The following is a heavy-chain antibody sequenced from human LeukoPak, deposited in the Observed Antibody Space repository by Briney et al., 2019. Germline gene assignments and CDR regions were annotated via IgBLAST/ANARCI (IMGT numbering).Heavy chain of an antibody. J-gene: IGHJ4*02. Sequence: ASVKVSCKASGYTFTSYGISRVRQAPGQGLEWMGIINPSGGSTSYAQKFQVRDTMTRDMSTSTVYMELSSLRSEDTAVYYCARGSSYGDYYYFDYWGQGTRVTVSS. CDR2: INPSGGST. V-gene: IGHV1-46*01. CDR3: ARGSSYGDYYYFDY. D-gene: IGHD4-17*01. CDR1: GYTFTSYG.